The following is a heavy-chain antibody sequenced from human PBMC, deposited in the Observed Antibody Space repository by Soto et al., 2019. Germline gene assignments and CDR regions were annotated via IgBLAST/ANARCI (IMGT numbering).Heavy chain of an antibody. Sequence: ASVKVSCKASGYTLTSYYMHWVRQAPGQGLKWMGIINPSGGSTSYAHKFQGRVTMTRDTSTSTVYMELSSLRSEDTAVYYWARDRGSSSSPPNWFDPWGQGTLVTVSS. CDR2: INPSGGST. D-gene: IGHD6-6*01. CDR3: ARDRGSSSSPPNWFDP. V-gene: IGHV1-46*01. J-gene: IGHJ5*02. CDR1: GYTLTSYY.